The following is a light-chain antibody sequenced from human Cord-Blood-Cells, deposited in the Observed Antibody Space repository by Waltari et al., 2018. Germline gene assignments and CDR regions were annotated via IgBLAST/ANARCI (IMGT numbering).Light chain of an antibody. CDR1: QGISNY. J-gene: IGKJ4*01. CDR3: QKYNSALLT. V-gene: IGKV1-27*01. Sequence: DIQITQSPSSLSASVGDRVTITCRARQGISNYLAWYQQKHGKVPKLLIYAASTLQTGVPSRFSGSGSETDFTLTISSLQPEDVVTYYCQKYNSALLTFGGGTKVEIK. CDR2: AAS.